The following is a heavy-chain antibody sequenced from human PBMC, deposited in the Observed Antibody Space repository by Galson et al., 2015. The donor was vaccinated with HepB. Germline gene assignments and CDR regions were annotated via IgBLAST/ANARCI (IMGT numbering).Heavy chain of an antibody. V-gene: IGHV3-23*01. CDR3: AKDSLPHYYDSSGHYFFDF. J-gene: IGHJ4*02. CDR1: GFTFYNYA. CDR2: ISDTGSHT. Sequence: SLRLSCAASGFTFYNYAMNWVRQAPGKGLEWVSAISDTGSHTYYADSVKGRFTISRDNSKNTLYLQMNSLRAEDTAVYYCAKDSLPHYYDSSGHYFFDFWGQGTPVTVSS. D-gene: IGHD3-22*01.